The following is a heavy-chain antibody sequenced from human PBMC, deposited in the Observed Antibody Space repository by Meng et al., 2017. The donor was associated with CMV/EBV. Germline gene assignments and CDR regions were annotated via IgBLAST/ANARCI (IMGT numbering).Heavy chain of an antibody. D-gene: IGHD3-3*01. J-gene: IGHJ5*02. CDR2: IYYSGST. Sequence: GSLRLSCTVSGGSVSSGSYYWSWTRQPPGKGLEWIGYIYYSGSTNYNPSLKSRVTISVDTSKNQFSLKLSSVTAADTAVYYCAREGSDSIFGVASHLNWFDPWGQGTLVTVSS. V-gene: IGHV4-61*01. CDR1: GGSVSSGSYY. CDR3: AREGSDSIFGVASHLNWFDP.